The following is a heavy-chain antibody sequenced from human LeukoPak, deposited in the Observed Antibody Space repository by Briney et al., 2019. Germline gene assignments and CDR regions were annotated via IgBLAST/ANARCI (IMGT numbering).Heavy chain of an antibody. CDR2: IYYSGST. CDR1: GDSISSDY. Sequence: SETLSLTCTVSGDSISSDYWSWIRQPPGKGLEWIGYIYYSGSTNYNPSLKSRVTISVDTSKNQFSLKLSSVTAADTAVYYCARHTTMGHFDYWGQGTLVTVSS. D-gene: IGHD5-18*01. V-gene: IGHV4-59*08. CDR3: ARHTTMGHFDY. J-gene: IGHJ4*02.